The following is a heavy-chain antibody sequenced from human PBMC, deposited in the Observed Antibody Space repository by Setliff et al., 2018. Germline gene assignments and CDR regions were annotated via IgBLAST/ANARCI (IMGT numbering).Heavy chain of an antibody. CDR3: AGTYYNFWSALDYYYYGMDV. J-gene: IGHJ6*02. CDR1: GYTFTSYY. V-gene: IGHV1-46*01. CDR2: INPSGGST. Sequence: ASVKVSCKASGYTFTSYYMHWVRQAPGQGLEWMGIINPSGGSTSYAQKFQGRVTMTRDTSTSTVYMELSSLRSEDTAVYDCAGTYYNFWSALDYYYYGMDVWGQGTTVTVSS. D-gene: IGHD3-3*01.